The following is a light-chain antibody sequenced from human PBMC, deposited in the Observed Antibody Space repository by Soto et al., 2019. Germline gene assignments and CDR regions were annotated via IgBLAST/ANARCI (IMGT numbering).Light chain of an antibody. CDR1: SSDVGGYNY. J-gene: IGLJ1*01. Sequence: QSVLTQPASVSGSPGQSITISCTGTSSDVGGYNYVSWSQQHPGKAPKLIIHDVSNRPSGVSNRFSGSKSGNTASLTISGLQAEDEADYYCSSYRSSSTLYVFGTGTKLTVL. CDR2: DVS. V-gene: IGLV2-14*01. CDR3: SSYRSSSTLYV.